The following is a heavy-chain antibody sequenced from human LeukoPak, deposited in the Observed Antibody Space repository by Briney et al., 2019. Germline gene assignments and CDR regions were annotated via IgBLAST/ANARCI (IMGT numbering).Heavy chain of an antibody. J-gene: IGHJ1*01. CDR1: GFTFSSYA. V-gene: IGHV3-23*01. CDR2: ISDSGGKT. CDR3: AKDFTGRRAFQH. Sequence: GGSLRLSCAASGFTFSSYAMSWVRQAPGNGLEWVSAISDSGGKTYYADSVEGRFTISRDNSENTLYLQMSSLRTEDTALYYCAKDFTGRRAFQHWGQGTLVTVSS.